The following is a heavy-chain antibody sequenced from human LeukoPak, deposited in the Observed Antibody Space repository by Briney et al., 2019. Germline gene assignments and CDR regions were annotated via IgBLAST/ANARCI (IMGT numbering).Heavy chain of an antibody. CDR3: ARDSVQLDY. CDR1: GGSFSGYY. Sequence: KPSETLSLTCAVYGGSFSGYYWSWIRQPPGKGLEWIGSIYYSGSTYYNPSLKSRVTISVDTSKNQFSLKLSSVTAADTAVYYCARDSVQLDYWGQGTLVTVSS. V-gene: IGHV4-34*01. J-gene: IGHJ4*02. CDR2: IYYSGST. D-gene: IGHD5-18*01.